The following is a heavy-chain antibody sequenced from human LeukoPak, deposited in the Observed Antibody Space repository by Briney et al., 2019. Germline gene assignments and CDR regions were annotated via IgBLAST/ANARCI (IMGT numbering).Heavy chain of an antibody. CDR1: GFTFSSYS. D-gene: IGHD1-26*01. J-gene: IGHJ4*02. CDR2: ISSSSYI. V-gene: IGHV3-21*01. Sequence: AGGSLRLSCAASGFTFSSYSVNWVRQAPGKGLEWVSSISSSSYIYYADSVKGRFTISRDNAKNSLYLQMNSLRAEDTAVYYCAREGSSGSYRRYYFDYWGQGTLVTVSS. CDR3: AREGSSGSYRRYYFDY.